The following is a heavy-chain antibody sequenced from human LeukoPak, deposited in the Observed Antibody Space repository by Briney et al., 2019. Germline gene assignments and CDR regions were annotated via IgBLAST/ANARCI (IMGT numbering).Heavy chain of an antibody. CDR2: IYHSGST. CDR1: GYSISSGYY. J-gene: IGHJ4*02. V-gene: IGHV4-38-2*02. D-gene: IGHD3-16*01. CDR3: ARDYGY. Sequence: PSETLSLTCTVSGYSISSGYYWGWIRQPPGKGLEWIGSIYHSGSTYYNPSLKSRVTISVDTSKNQFSLKLSSVTAADTAVYYCARDYGYWGQGTLVTVSS.